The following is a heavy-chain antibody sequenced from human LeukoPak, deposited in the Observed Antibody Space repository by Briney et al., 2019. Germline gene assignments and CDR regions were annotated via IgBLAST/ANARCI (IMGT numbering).Heavy chain of an antibody. CDR3: AEAGSGWYSSGEYFQH. V-gene: IGHV3-23*01. CDR2: ISGSGGST. J-gene: IGHJ1*01. Sequence: PGGSLRLSCAASGFTFSSYAMSWVRQAPGKGLEWVSAISGSGGSTYYADSVKGRFTISRDNSKNTLYLQMNSLRAEDTAVYYCAEAGSGWYSSGEYFQHWGQGTLVTVSS. CDR1: GFTFSSYA. D-gene: IGHD6-19*01.